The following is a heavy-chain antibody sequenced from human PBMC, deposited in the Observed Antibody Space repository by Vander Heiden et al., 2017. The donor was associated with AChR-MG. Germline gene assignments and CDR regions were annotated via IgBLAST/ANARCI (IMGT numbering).Heavy chain of an antibody. J-gene: IGHJ6*02. CDR2: ISYDGSNK. V-gene: IGHV3-30-3*01. Sequence: QVQLVESGGGVVQPGRSLRLSCAASGFTFSSHAMHWVRQAPGKGLEWVAVISYDGSNKYYADSVKGRFTISRDNSKNTLYLQMNSLRAEDTAVYYCARDRMVIASYYYYGMDVWGQGTTVTVSS. CDR3: ARDRMVIASYYYYGMDV. D-gene: IGHD2-21*01. CDR1: GFTFSSHA.